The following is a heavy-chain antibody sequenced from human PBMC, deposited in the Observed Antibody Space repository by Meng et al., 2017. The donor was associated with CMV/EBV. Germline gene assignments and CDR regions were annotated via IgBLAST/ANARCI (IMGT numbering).Heavy chain of an antibody. J-gene: IGHJ5*02. V-gene: IGHV3-21*01. CDR1: GFTFSSYS. Sequence: GESLKISCAASGFTFSSYSMNWVRQAPGKGLEWVSSISSSSSYIYYGDSVKGRFTISRDNAKNSLYLQMNSLRAEDTAVYYCARIGERWFDPWGQGTLVTVSS. CDR3: ARIGERWFDP. CDR2: ISSSSSYI.